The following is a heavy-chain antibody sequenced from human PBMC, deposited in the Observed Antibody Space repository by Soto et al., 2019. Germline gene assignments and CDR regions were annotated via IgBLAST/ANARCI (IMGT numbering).Heavy chain of an antibody. CDR3: ALGGSWFNS. CDR1: GFTFSSYW. D-gene: IGHD3-16*01. Sequence: EVQLVESGGGLVQPGGSLRVSCAASGFTFSSYWMSWVRQAPGKGLEWVANIKQDGSEKYYVDSVKGRFTISRDNAKNSLYLQVNILRAEDTAVYYGALGGSWFNSWGQGNLVTVSS. CDR2: IKQDGSEK. J-gene: IGHJ5*01. V-gene: IGHV3-7*01.